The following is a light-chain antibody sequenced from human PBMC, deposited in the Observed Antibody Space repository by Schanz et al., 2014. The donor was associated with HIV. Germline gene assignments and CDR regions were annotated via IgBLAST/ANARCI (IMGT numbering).Light chain of an antibody. V-gene: IGKV3-11*01. Sequence: EIVMTQSPVTLSVSPGERVTLSCRASRSVNSNLAWFQQKPGQAPTLLIYGASSRATGIPDRFSGSGSGTDFTLTISSLEPEDFAVYSCQQRSSWPLTFGGGTKVEIE. CDR3: QQRSSWPLT. J-gene: IGKJ4*01. CDR2: GAS. CDR1: RSVNSN.